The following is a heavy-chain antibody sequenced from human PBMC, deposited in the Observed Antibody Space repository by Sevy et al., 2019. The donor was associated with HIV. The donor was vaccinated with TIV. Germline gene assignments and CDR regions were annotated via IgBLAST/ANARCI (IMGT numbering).Heavy chain of an antibody. D-gene: IGHD2-8*01. CDR3: ARDPRMYGDYLLAYFDS. V-gene: IGHV3-23*01. CDR1: GFTLSNYA. J-gene: IGHJ4*02. CDR2: LSASGGST. Sequence: GGSLRLSCVASGFTLSNYAMSWVRQAPGKGLEWVSILSASGGSTYYAESVKGRVTISRDNSKNTLFLQMDSLRAEDTAVYYCARDPRMYGDYLLAYFDSWGQGTLVTVSS.